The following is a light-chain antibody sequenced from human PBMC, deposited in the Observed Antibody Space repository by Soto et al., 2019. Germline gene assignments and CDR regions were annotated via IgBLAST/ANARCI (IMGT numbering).Light chain of an antibody. CDR2: EVS. CDR1: SSDVGSDNL. Sequence: QSALTQPAYVYGSPGRSLTISCTGTSSDVGSDNLVSWYQQHPGKAPKLMIYEVSKRPSGVSNRFSGSKSGNTASLTISGLQAEDEADYYCCSYAGSSTSYVFGTGTKVT. J-gene: IGLJ1*01. CDR3: CSYAGSSTSYV. V-gene: IGLV2-23*02.